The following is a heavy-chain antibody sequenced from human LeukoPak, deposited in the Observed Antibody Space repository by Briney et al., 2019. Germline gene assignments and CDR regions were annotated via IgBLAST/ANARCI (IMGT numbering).Heavy chain of an antibody. CDR1: GGPISSYY. CDR2: IYYSGST. D-gene: IGHD2-2*01. V-gene: IGHV4-59*01. CDR3: ARVIVPAASRSYYYYMDV. J-gene: IGHJ6*03. Sequence: PSETLSLTCTVSGGPISSYYWSWIRQPPGKGLEWIGYIYYSGSTNYNPSLKSRVTISVDTSKNQFSLKLSSVTAADTAVYYCARVIVPAASRSYYYYMDVWGKGTTVTVSS.